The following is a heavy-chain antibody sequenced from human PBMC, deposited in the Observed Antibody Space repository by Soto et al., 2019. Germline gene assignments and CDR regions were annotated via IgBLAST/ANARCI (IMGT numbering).Heavy chain of an antibody. CDR1: GFPFTSYA. V-gene: IGHV1-18*01. J-gene: IGHJ6*01. Sequence: QVQLVQSGAEVKNPGASVKVSCKASGFPFTSYAISWVRQAPGQGLEWMGWISAYDGNTKYAQKFQGRVTVTTDTSTTTAYMELRSLRSDDTAVYFCARTDTPYRSASEYTYYYYAMDVW. CDR2: ISAYDGNT. CDR3: ARTDTPYRSASEYTYYYYAMDV. D-gene: IGHD6-6*01.